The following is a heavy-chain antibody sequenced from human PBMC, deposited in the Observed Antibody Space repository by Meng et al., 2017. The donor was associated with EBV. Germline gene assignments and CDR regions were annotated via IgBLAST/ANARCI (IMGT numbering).Heavy chain of an antibody. J-gene: IGHJ4*02. Sequence: VQLQQSGAEVKKPGSSVKVSCRTSGGTFRSDAVSWVRQAPGQGLEWMGGLIPMSGAPHYAQKFQDRVTIIADEPTSTHSMELNNLRFEDTAMYYCASESGRGFTPDYWGQGTLVTVSS. CDR3: ASESGRGFTPDY. D-gene: IGHD3-10*01. CDR1: GGTFRSDA. CDR2: LIPMSGAP. V-gene: IGHV1-69*01.